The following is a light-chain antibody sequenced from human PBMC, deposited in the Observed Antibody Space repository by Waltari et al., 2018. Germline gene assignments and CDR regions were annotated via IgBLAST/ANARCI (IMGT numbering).Light chain of an antibody. CDR2: EGS. J-gene: IGLJ1*01. Sequence: QSALTQPASVSGSPGQSITISCTGTSSDGGSYNLVSWYQQQPGKAPKLMIYEGSKRPSGVSTRFSGSKSGNTASLTISGLQAEDEADYFCSSYAGSSTLYVFGTGTKVTVL. V-gene: IGLV2-23*01. CDR3: SSYAGSSTLYV. CDR1: SSDGGSYNL.